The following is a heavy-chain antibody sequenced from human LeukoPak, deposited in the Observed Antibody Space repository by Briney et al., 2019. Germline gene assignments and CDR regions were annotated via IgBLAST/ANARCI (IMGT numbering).Heavy chain of an antibody. V-gene: IGHV4-34*01. D-gene: IGHD2-2*01. CDR3: ASEILGYCSSTSCYPNDAFDI. CDR1: GGSFSGYY. CDR2: INHSGST. J-gene: IGHJ3*02. Sequence: SETLSLTCAVYGGSFSGYYWSWIRQPPGKGLEWIGEINHSGSTNYNPSLKSRVTISVDTSKNQFSLKLSSVTAADTAVYYCASEILGYCSSTSCYPNDAFDIWGQGTMVTVSS.